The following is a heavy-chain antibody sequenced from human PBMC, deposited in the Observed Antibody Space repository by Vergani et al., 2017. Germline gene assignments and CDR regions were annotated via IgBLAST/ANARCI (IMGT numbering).Heavy chain of an antibody. CDR3: ASLYGSGKRWNAVDI. CDR2: IIPIFGTA. J-gene: IGHJ3*02. V-gene: IGHV1-69*13. CDR1: GGTFSSYA. D-gene: IGHD3-10*01. Sequence: QVQLVQSGAEVKKPGSSVKVSCKASGGTFSSYAISGVRQAPGQGLEWMGRIIPIFGTANYAQKFPGRVKITADESTSTAYMELSSLRSEDTAVYYCASLYGSGKRWNAVDIWGQGTMVTVSS.